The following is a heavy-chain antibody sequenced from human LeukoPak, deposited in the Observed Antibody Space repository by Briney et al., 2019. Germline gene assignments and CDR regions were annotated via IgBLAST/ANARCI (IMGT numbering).Heavy chain of an antibody. J-gene: IGHJ6*03. CDR2: FATEDGET. D-gene: IGHD3-22*01. Sequence: ASVKVSCKVSGYTLTELSMHWVRQAPGKGLEWMGGFATEDGETIYAQKFQGRVTMTEDTSTDTAYMELSSLRSEDTAVYYCATALSITMIRVHYMDVWGKGTTVTVSS. V-gene: IGHV1-24*01. CDR1: GYTLTELS. CDR3: ATALSITMIRVHYMDV.